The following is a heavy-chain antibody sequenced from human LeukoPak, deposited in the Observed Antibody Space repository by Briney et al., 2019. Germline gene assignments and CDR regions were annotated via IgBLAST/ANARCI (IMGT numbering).Heavy chain of an antibody. CDR1: GFTFSSYA. D-gene: IGHD6-13*01. CDR3: AKGVIAAASTGRAFDY. Sequence: GGSLRLSCAASGFTFSSYAISWVRQAPGKGLEWVSGINDSGGSTYYADSVKGRFTISRDNSKNTLYLQMNSLRVEDTAVYYWAKGVIAAASTGRAFDYWGQGTLVTVSS. J-gene: IGHJ4*02. CDR2: INDSGGST. V-gene: IGHV3-23*01.